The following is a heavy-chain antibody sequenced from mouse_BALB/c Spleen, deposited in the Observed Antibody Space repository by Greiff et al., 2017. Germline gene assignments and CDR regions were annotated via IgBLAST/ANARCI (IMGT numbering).Heavy chain of an antibody. CDR3: ARGGGYAMDY. CDR1: GISITTGNYR. J-gene: IGHJ4*01. CDR2: IYYSGTI. V-gene: IGHV3-5*02. Sequence: EVKLQESGPGLVKPSQTVSLTCTVTGISITTGNYRWSWIRQFPGNKLEWIGYIYYSGTITYNPSLTSRTTITRDTSKNQFFLEMNSLTAEDTATYYCARGGGYAMDYWGQGTSVTVSS.